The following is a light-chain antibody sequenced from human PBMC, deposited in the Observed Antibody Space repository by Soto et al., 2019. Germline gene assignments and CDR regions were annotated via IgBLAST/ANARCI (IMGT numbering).Light chain of an antibody. CDR1: SSDVGGYNY. CDR3: SSCTTSNTWV. V-gene: IGLV2-14*01. J-gene: IGLJ3*02. Sequence: QSALTQPASVSGSPGQSITISCTGTSSDVGGYNYVSWYQQHPGKAPKLMISEVSNRPSGVSNRFSGSKSGNTASLTISGLQAEDEADYYCSSCTTSNTWVFGGGTKVTVL. CDR2: EVS.